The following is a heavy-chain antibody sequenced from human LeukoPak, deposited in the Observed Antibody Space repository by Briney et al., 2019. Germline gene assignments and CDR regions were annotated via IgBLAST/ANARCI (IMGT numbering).Heavy chain of an antibody. CDR1: GFTFDDYA. Sequence: GGSLRLSCAASGFTFDDYAMHWVRQAPGKGLEWVSGISWNSGSIGYADSVKGRFTISRDNAKNSLYLQMNSLRAEDTALYYCAKMGYGSSSGNYFDYWGQGTLVSVSS. D-gene: IGHD6-6*01. V-gene: IGHV3-9*01. J-gene: IGHJ4*02. CDR2: ISWNSGSI. CDR3: AKMGYGSSSGNYFDY.